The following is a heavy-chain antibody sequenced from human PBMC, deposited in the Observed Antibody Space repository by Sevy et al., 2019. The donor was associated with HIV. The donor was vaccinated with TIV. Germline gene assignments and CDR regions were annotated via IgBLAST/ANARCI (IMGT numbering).Heavy chain of an antibody. CDR1: GFTFSSYS. Sequence: GGSLRLSCAASGFTFSSYSMNWVRQAPGKGLEWVAFIWYDGSNKYYTDFVKGRFAISRDNSKNTLYLQMNSLRVEDTAVYYCAKLVVPAASNDDILTGYPDLRVNYGMDVWGQGTTVTVSS. D-gene: IGHD3-9*01. V-gene: IGHV3-30*02. CDR2: IWYDGSNK. J-gene: IGHJ6*02. CDR3: AKLVVPAASNDDILTGYPDLRVNYGMDV.